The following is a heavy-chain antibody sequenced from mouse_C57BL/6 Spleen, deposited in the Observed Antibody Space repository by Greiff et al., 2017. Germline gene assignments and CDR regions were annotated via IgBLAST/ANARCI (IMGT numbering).Heavy chain of an antibody. J-gene: IGHJ1*03. V-gene: IGHV5-17*01. CDR3: ARGSPGYFDV. CDR1: GFTFSDYG. CDR2: ISSGSRTI. Sequence: EVQLVESGGGLVKPGGSLKLSCAASGFTFSDYGMHWVRQAPEKGLEWVAYISSGSRTIYYADTVKGRFTISRDNAKNTLFLQMTRLRSEDTAMYYCARGSPGYFDVWGTGTTVTVSS. D-gene: IGHD1-1*02.